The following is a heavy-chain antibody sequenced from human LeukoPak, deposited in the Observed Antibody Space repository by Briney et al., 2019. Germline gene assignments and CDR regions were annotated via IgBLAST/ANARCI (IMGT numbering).Heavy chain of an antibody. CDR1: GLTFDDYG. Sequence: GGSLRLSCAASGLTFDDYGLSWVRQAPGKGLEWVSGFNCNGDGTAYADSVKGRFTISRDNAKNSLFLQMNSLRVEDTALYHCAGHYYDTSGYGVWGKGTTVTVSS. D-gene: IGHD3-22*01. CDR3: AGHYYDTSGYGV. CDR2: FNCNGDGT. V-gene: IGHV3-20*01. J-gene: IGHJ6*04.